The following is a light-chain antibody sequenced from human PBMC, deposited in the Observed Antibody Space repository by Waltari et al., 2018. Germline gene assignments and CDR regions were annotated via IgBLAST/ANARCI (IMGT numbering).Light chain of an antibody. Sequence: DIVMTQSPDSLAVSLGERATINCKSSQTLLYTSNNKNYLTWYQQKSGQLLKVAIFWASTRESGFDERCNGSRSGTDFARAINSLQPEDVAVYFCQQYFSSPYTFGQGTKLEIK. J-gene: IGKJ2*01. CDR1: QTLLYTSNNKNY. CDR2: WAS. V-gene: IGKV4-1*01. CDR3: QQYFSSPYT.